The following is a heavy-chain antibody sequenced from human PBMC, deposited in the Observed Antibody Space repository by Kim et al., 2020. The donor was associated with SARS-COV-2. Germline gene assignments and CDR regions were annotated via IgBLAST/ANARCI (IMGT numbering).Heavy chain of an antibody. Sequence: SVKVSCKASGGTFSSYAISWVRQAPGQGLEWMGGIIPIFGTANYAQKFQGRVTITADESTSTAYMELSSLRSEDTAVYYCASLLNWNDESDYFDYWGQGTLVTVSS. CDR3: ASLLNWNDESDYFDY. V-gene: IGHV1-69*13. CDR1: GGTFSSYA. J-gene: IGHJ4*02. D-gene: IGHD1-1*01. CDR2: IIPIFGTA.